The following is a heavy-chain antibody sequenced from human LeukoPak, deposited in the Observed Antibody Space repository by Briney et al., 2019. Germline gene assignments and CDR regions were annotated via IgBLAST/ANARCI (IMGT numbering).Heavy chain of an antibody. CDR1: GFTFSSYA. V-gene: IGHV3-30-3*01. CDR2: ISHDGSNK. Sequence: PGGSLRLSCAASGFTFSSYAMHWVRQAPGKGLEWVAVISHDGSNKYYADSVKGRFTISRDNSKNTLYLQMNSLRAEDTAVYYCARDMGSGYSFDYWGQGTLVTVSS. CDR3: ARDMGSGYSFDY. J-gene: IGHJ4*02. D-gene: IGHD3-22*01.